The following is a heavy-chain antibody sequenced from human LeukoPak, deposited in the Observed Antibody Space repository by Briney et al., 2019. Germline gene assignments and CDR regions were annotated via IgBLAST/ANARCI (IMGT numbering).Heavy chain of an antibody. V-gene: IGHV1-2*02. CDR1: GYTFTGYY. D-gene: IGHD1-26*01. J-gene: IGHJ3*02. CDR2: INPNSGGT. Sequence: ASVKVSCKASGYTFTGYYMHWVRQAPGQGLEWMGWINPNSGGTNYAQKFQGRVTMTRNTSISTAYMELSSLRSEDTAVYYCARDYGSPWAFDIWGQGTMVTVSS. CDR3: ARDYGSPWAFDI.